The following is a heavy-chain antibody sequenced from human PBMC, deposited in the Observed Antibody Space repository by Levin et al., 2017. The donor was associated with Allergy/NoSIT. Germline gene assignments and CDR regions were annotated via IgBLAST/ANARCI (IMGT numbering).Heavy chain of an antibody. CDR3: ARGGDFWSGSPGYKSGMDV. J-gene: IGHJ6*02. CDR1: GGTFSSYA. V-gene: IGHV1-69*06. Sequence: ASVKVSCKASGGTFSSYAISWVRQAPGQGLEWMGGIIPIFGTANYAQKFQGRVTITADKSTSTAYMELSSLRSEDTAVYYCARGGDFWSGSPGYKSGMDVWGQGTTVTVSS. D-gene: IGHD3-3*01. CDR2: IIPIFGTA.